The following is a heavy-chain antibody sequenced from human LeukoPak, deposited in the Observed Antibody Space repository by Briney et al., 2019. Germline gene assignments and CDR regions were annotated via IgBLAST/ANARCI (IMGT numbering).Heavy chain of an antibody. CDR3: AKDRGYDLLAGDYEKGDAFDI. CDR2: MSGRGGRT. CDR1: GFTFSSFS. D-gene: IGHD3-9*01. V-gene: IGHV3-23*01. Sequence: PGGSLRLSCAASGFTFSSFSMNWVRQAPGKGLEWVSAMSGRGGRTYYADSVKGRFTISRDNSKNTMYLQMSSLRAEDTALYYCAKDRGYDLLAGDYEKGDAFDIWGQGTMVTVSS. J-gene: IGHJ3*02.